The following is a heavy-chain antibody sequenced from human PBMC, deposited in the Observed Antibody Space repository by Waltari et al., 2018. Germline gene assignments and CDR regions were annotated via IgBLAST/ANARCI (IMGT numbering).Heavy chain of an antibody. Sequence: QVQLQESGPGLVKPSETLSLTCTVPGGSISSYSWSWIRQPPGKGLEWIGYIYYSGSTNYNPSLKSRVTISVDTSKNQFSLKLSSVTAADTAVYYCARVRYYYGSGSDMGGPFDYWGQGTLVTVSS. V-gene: IGHV4-59*01. J-gene: IGHJ4*02. CDR2: IYYSGST. D-gene: IGHD3-10*01. CDR3: ARVRYYYGSGSDMGGPFDY. CDR1: GGSISSYS.